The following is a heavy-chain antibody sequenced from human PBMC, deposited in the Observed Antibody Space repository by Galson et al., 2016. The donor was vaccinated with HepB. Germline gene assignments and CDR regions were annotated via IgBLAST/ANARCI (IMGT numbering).Heavy chain of an antibody. J-gene: IGHJ4*02. V-gene: IGHV3-7*03. Sequence: SLRLSCAVSGFTVTDYWMSWVRQAPGKGPEWVANMKEDGSEKYYADSVKGRFSISSDGVKNSLSLDMTSLRGEDTAVYYCARDRPYGDPHFDYWGQGALVTVSS. CDR1: GFTVTDYW. CDR2: MKEDGSEK. D-gene: IGHD4/OR15-4a*01. CDR3: ARDRPYGDPHFDY.